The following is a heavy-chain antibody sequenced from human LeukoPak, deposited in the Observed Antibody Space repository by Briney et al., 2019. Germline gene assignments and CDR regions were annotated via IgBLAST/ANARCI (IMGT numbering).Heavy chain of an antibody. CDR1: GGSISSSSYY. J-gene: IGHJ4*02. D-gene: IGHD2-15*01. CDR2: IYYSGST. Sequence: EPSETLSLTCTVSGGSISSSSYYWGWIRQPPGKGLEWIGSIYYSGSTYYNPSLKSRVTISVDTSKNQFSLKLSSVTAADTAVYYCARGPVVVVAATHYFDSWGQGTLVTVSS. CDR3: ARGPVVVVAATHYFDS. V-gene: IGHV4-39*07.